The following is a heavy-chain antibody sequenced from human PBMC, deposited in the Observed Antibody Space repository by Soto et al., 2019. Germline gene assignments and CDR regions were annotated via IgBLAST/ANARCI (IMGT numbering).Heavy chain of an antibody. CDR1: GYTFAAYT. V-gene: IGHV1-3*01. D-gene: IGHD2-2*01. J-gene: IGHJ6*02. CDR2: INAGTGNT. CDR3: ARSQGQYQLIDDYAVDV. Sequence: QVQLVQSGAEVKKPGASVKVSCKASGYTFAAYTIHWVRQAPGQGLEWLGWINAGTGNTRYSQKFQGRVNCARDTAAFIAYMELTGLRSDDTDIYYCARSQGQYQLIDDYAVDVWGPGTTVTVSS.